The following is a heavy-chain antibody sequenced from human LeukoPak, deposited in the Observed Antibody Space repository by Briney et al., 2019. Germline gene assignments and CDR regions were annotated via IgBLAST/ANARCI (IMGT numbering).Heavy chain of an antibody. CDR2: THYSGTT. CDR1: GVSIFSYY. D-gene: IGHD3-3*01. Sequence: KPPETLSLTCTVSGVSIFSYYWNWIRQPPGQGLEWIGYTHYSGTTKYNPALESRVTISVDTSKSQFSLKLSSVTAADTAVYYCARGRYYDFWSGYYPPGYYYGMDVWGQGTTVTVSS. J-gene: IGHJ6*02. V-gene: IGHV4-59*12. CDR3: ARGRYYDFWSGYYPPGYYYGMDV.